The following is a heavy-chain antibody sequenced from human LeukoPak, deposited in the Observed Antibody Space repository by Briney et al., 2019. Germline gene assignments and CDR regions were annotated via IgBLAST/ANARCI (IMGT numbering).Heavy chain of an antibody. CDR1: GFTFSSYG. CDR3: ASQPGGYSSSWYLENYYYYGMDV. CDR2: IWYDGSNK. D-gene: IGHD6-13*01. V-gene: IGHV3-33*01. Sequence: PGRSLRLSCAASGFTFSSYGMPWVRQAPGKGLEWVAVIWYDGSNKYYADSVKGRFTISSDNSKNTLYLQMNSLRAEDTAVYYCASQPGGYSSSWYLENYYYYGMDVWGQGTTVTVSS. J-gene: IGHJ6*02.